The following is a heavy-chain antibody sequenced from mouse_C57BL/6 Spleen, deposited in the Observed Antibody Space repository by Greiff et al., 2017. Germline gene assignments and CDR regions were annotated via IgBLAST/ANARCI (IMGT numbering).Heavy chain of an antibody. J-gene: IGHJ4*01. V-gene: IGHV1-4*01. CDR3: ARYSNYAMDY. CDR2: INPSSGYT. Sequence: VKLQESGAELARPGASVKMSCKASGYTFTSYTMHWVKQRLGQGLEWIGYINPSSGYTKYNQKFKDKATLTADKSSSTAYMQLSSLTSEDSAVYYSARYSNYAMDYWGQGTSVTVSS. CDR1: GYTFTSYT. D-gene: IGHD2-5*01.